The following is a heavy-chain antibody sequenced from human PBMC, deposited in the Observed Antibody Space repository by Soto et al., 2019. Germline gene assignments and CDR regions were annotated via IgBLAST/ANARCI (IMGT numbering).Heavy chain of an antibody. CDR3: EREDDYGDRYINHGLDV. Sequence: GSLRLSCAASGFTFRIYALHWVRQAPGKGLEWVAVISFDGNKKYYTDSVKGRFTISRDNFKNTLYLQMNNLRVEDAALYFCEREDDYGDRYINHGLDVWGQGTTVTVSS. CDR1: GFTFRIYA. CDR2: ISFDGNKK. V-gene: IGHV3-30-3*01. D-gene: IGHD4-17*01. J-gene: IGHJ6*02.